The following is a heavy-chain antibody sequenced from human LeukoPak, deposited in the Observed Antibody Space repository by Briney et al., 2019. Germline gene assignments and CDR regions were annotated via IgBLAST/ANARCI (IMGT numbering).Heavy chain of an antibody. J-gene: IGHJ4*02. CDR3: AREHSSSWDQFDY. D-gene: IGHD6-13*01. CDR1: GFTFTSYD. Sequence: GASVKVSCKASGFTFTSYDINWVRQAPGQGLEWMGWMNPNSGNTRYAQKVQGRITMTRDTSISTAYMELSSLGSEDTAVYYCAREHSSSWDQFDYWGQGTLVTVSS. V-gene: IGHV1-8*01. CDR2: MNPNSGNT.